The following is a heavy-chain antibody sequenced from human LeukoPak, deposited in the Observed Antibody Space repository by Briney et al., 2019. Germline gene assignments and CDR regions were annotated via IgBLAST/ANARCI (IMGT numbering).Heavy chain of an antibody. CDR3: AKVSGSYYDYYGMDV. CDR1: GFTFSSYA. D-gene: IGHD1-26*01. Sequence: GGSLRLSCAASGFTFSSYAMSWVRQAPGKGLEWVSIIRGSGGNTYDGDSVKGRFTISRDKTKNTLYLQVNSLRAEDTAVYYCAKVSGSYYDYYGMDVWGQGTTVTVSS. CDR2: IRGSGGNT. V-gene: IGHV3-23*01. J-gene: IGHJ6*02.